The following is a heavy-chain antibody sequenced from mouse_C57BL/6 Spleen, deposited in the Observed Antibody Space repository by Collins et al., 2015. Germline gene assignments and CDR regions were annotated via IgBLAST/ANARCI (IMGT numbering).Heavy chain of an antibody. J-gene: IGHJ4*01. CDR2: IYPGNGGT. D-gene: IGHD1-2*01. CDR3: ARSFTAYYAMDY. Sequence: QAYLQQSGAELVRSGASVKMSCKASGYTFTSYNMHWVKQTPGQGLEWIGYIYPGNGGTNYNQKFKGKATLTADTSSSTAYMQISSLTSEDSAVYFCARSFTAYYAMDYWGQGTSVTVSS. V-gene: IGHV1-12*01. CDR1: GYTFTSYN.